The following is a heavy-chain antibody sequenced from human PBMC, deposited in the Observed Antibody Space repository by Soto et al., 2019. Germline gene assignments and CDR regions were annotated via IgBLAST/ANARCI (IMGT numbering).Heavy chain of an antibody. J-gene: IGHJ4*02. Sequence: GGSPRLSCAASGFAFSSYGMHWVRQAPGKGLEWVAVIWYDGSNKYYADSVKGRFTISRDNSKNTLYLQMNSLRAEDTAVYYCARDYYYGSGSYYISLVYWGQGTLVTVSS. CDR1: GFAFSSYG. V-gene: IGHV3-33*01. D-gene: IGHD3-10*01. CDR2: IWYDGSNK. CDR3: ARDYYYGSGSYYISLVY.